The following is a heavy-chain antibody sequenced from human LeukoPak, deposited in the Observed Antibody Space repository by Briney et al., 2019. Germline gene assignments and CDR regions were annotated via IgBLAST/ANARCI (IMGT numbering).Heavy chain of an antibody. CDR2: IYYSGST. V-gene: IGHV4-59*01. D-gene: IGHD4-17*01. J-gene: IGHJ4*02. CDR1: GGSISSYY. Sequence: SETLSLTCTVSGGSISSYYWSWIWQPPGKGLEWIGYIYYSGSTNYNPSLKSRVTISVDTSKNQFSLKLNSVTDADTAVYYCARDPYGDQYFDYWGQGTLVTVSS. CDR3: ARDPYGDQYFDY.